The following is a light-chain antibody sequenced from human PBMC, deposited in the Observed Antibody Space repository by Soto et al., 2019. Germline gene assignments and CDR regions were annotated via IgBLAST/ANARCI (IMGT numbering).Light chain of an antibody. J-gene: IGKJ4*01. CDR3: HQSYSTPGLT. Sequence: DIQMTQSPSSLSASVGDRVTITCRASQSISSYLNWYQQKPEKAPKLLIYAASSLQSGVPSRFSGSGSGTDFTLTISSLQPEDFATYYCHQSYSTPGLTFGGGTKVEIK. CDR2: AAS. V-gene: IGKV1-39*01. CDR1: QSISSY.